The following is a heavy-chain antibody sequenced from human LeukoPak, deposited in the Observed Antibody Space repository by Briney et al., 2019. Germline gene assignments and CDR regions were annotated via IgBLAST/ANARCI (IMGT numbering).Heavy chain of an antibody. CDR2: IYYSGST. CDR3: ARQSPHCSSTSCYDAFDI. CDR1: GGSISSGSYY. V-gene: IGHV4-39*01. Sequence: NPSETLSLTCTVSGGSISSGSYYWGWIRQPPGKGLEWIGSIYYSGSTYYNPSLKSRVTISVDTSKNQFSLKLSSVTAADTAVYYCARQSPHCSSTSCYDAFDIWGQGTMVTVSS. D-gene: IGHD2-2*01. J-gene: IGHJ3*02.